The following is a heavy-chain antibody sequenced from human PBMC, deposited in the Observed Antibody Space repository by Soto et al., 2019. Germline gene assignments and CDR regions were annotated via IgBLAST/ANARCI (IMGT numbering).Heavy chain of an antibody. J-gene: IGHJ5*02. CDR3: ARDGYSTSSDWPWFDP. D-gene: IGHD6-6*01. CDR2: INDSGRTL. CDR1: GFTFSVYT. V-gene: IGHV3-48*02. Sequence: LRLSCEASGFTFSVYTMTWVRHAPGKGLEWIADINDSGRTLRYADSVKGRFTISRDNAKSSLYLQMTSLRDEDTAVYYCARDGYSTSSDWPWFDPWGQGTQVTVSS.